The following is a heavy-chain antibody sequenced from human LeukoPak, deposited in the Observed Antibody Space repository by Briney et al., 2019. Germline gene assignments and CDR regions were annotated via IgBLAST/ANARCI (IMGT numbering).Heavy chain of an antibody. J-gene: IGHJ6*04. CDR3: AKRWARGGYDSYYYYGMDV. Sequence: PGGSLRLSCAASGFTFSSYEMNWVRQAPGKGLEWISYISSSGSTMYYADSVKGRFTISRDNSKNTLYLQMNSLRAEDTAVYYCAKRWARGGYDSYYYYGMDVWGKGTTVTVSS. CDR1: GFTFSSYE. V-gene: IGHV3-48*03. D-gene: IGHD5-12*01. CDR2: ISSSGSTM.